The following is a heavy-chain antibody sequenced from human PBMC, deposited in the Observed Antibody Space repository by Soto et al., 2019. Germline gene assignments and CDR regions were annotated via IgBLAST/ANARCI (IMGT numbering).Heavy chain of an antibody. J-gene: IGHJ4*02. V-gene: IGHV4-59*08. CDR2: IYYSGTT. CDR3: ARRYGYRFDY. CDR1: GGSISSYY. Sequence: QVQLQESGPGLVKPSETLSLTCTVSGGSISSYYWSWIRQPPGKGLEWIGYIYYSGTTNYNPSLKSRATISVDTSKNQLSLKLSSVTAADTAVYYCARRYGYRFDYWGQGTLVTVSS. D-gene: IGHD5-18*01.